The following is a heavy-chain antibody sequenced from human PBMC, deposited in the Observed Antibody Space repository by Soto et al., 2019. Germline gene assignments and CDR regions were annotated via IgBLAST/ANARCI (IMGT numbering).Heavy chain of an antibody. CDR3: RRSSRYSTDV. V-gene: IGHV4-39*01. Sequence: LEILCLTWTVAGGSIMGSGDWGWIRQTPGKGLEWIGSIYSIGSSYYNPSLKGRVTISADTSKNQFSLNLISVTAADTAVYYCRRSSRYSTDVWGQGTTVTSP. J-gene: IGHJ6*02. CDR2: IYSIGSS. CDR1: GGSIMGSGD. D-gene: IGHD2-2*01.